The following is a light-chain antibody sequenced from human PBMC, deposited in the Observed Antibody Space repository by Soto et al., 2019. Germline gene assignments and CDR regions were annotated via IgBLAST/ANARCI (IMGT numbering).Light chain of an antibody. CDR3: QQYGNSIYT. CDR2: GSS. V-gene: IGKV3-20*01. Sequence: EIVLTQSPGTLSLSPGERATLSCRASESVISSYLAWYQQKPGQAPRLLIYGSSTRATGIPDRFSGSGSGKDFTLSISRLEPEDFAVYYCQQYGNSIYTFGQGTKLEIK. J-gene: IGKJ2*01. CDR1: ESVISSY.